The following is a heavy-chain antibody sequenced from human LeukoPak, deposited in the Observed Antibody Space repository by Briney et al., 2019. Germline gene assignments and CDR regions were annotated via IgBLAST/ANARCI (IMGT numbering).Heavy chain of an antibody. CDR2: INPNSGGT. CDR3: ARGFGGDP. V-gene: IGHV1-2*02. D-gene: IGHD4-23*01. Sequence: GASVKVSCKASGYTFTAYYLHWVRQAPGQGLEWMGWINPNSGGTNYAQTFQGRVSMTRDTSISTAYMELSRLTSDDTALYHCARGFGGDPWGQGTLVTVSS. CDR1: GYTFTAYY. J-gene: IGHJ5*02.